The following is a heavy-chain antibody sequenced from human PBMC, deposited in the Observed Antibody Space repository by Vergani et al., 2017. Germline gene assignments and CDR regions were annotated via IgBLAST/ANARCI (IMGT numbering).Heavy chain of an antibody. Sequence: QVQLVQSGAEVKKPGSSVKVSCNPSLRTFSSYPIRWVRQAPGQGCEWMGGIIPIFGTANYAQKFQGRVTITADESTSTAYMELSSLRSEDTAVYYCAGLLWYDSSGYRNWFDPWGQGTLVTVSS. CDR2: IIPIFGTA. V-gene: IGHV1-69*01. D-gene: IGHD3-22*01. CDR1: LRTFSSYP. J-gene: IGHJ5*02. CDR3: AGLLWYDSSGYRNWFDP.